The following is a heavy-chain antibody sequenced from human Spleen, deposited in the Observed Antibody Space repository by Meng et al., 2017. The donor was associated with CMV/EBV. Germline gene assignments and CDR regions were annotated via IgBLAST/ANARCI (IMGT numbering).Heavy chain of an antibody. CDR2: INHSGST. Sequence: LPCPVFGGSFRDYYWTWLRPPPGKGLEWIGEINHSGSTNYNPSLKSRVTILVDTSKNQFSLRLSSVTAADTAVYYCARPLGNTVAFDYWGQGTLVTVSS. V-gene: IGHV4-34*01. D-gene: IGHD2-8*02. J-gene: IGHJ4*02. CDR3: ARPLGNTVAFDY. CDR1: GGSFRDYY.